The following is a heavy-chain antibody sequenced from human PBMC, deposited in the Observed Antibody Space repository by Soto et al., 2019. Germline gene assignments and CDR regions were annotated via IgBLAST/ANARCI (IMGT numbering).Heavy chain of an antibody. CDR2: IWYDGSNK. D-gene: IGHD6-13*01. CDR1: GFTFSSYG. CDR3: ARGPGYRSSWYKVYSGMDV. J-gene: IGHJ6*02. Sequence: GGSLRLSCAASGFTFSSYGMYWVRQAPGKGLEWVAVIWYDGSNKYYADSVKGRFTISRDNSKNTLYLQMNSLRAEDTAVYYCARGPGYRSSWYKVYSGMDVWGQGTTVTVSS. V-gene: IGHV3-33*01.